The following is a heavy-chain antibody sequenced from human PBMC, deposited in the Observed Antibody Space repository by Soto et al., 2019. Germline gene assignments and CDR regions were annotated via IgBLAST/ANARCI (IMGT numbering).Heavy chain of an antibody. V-gene: IGHV3-9*01. CDR3: GKSKDIVVVPAAPVFDH. D-gene: IGHD2-2*01. Sequence: EVQLVESGGGLVRPGGSRRLSCVASGFTFDDYSMHWVWQVPGKGLEWVAGISWDRGSIGYAASVRGRFTISRDNAKNSVFLQMTSLRTEDTAIYYCGKSKDIVVVPAAPVFDHWGQGIMVTVSS. CDR2: ISWDRGSI. J-gene: IGHJ4*02. CDR1: GFTFDDYS.